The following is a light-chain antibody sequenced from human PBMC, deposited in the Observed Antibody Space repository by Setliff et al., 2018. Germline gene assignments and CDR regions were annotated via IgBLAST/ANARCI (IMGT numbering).Light chain of an antibody. J-gene: IGLJ1*01. CDR3: SSYAGSYTSFYV. CDR1: SSDVGGYDY. CDR2: DVS. Sequence: QSVLTQPASVSGSPGQSITISCTGTSSDVGGYDYVSWYQQHPDKAPKLMIFDVSNRPSGVSNRLSGSKSGNTASLTISGLQAEDEADYYCSSYAGSYTSFYVFGTGTKVTVL. V-gene: IGLV2-14*03.